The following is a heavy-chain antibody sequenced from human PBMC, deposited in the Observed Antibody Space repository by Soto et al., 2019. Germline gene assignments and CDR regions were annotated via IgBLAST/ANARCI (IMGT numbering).Heavy chain of an antibody. J-gene: IGHJ1*01. V-gene: IGHV1-3*01. Sequence: ASVKVSCKASGYTFTSYAMHWVRQAPGQRLEWMGWINAGNGNTKYSQKFQGRVTITRDTSASTAYMELSSLRSEDTAVYYCARESGSYDFWSGYSEEYFQHWDQGTLVTVSS. CDR3: ARESGSYDFWSGYSEEYFQH. D-gene: IGHD3-3*01. CDR2: INAGNGNT. CDR1: GYTFTSYA.